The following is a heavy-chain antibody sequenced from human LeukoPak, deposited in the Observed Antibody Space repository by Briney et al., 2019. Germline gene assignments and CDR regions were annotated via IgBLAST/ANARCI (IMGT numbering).Heavy chain of an antibody. CDR3: ARANHSGYYPNWFDP. Sequence: ASVKVSCKASGYTFTGYYMHWVRQAPGQGLEWMGWINPNSGGTNYAQKFQGRVTMTRDTSISTAYMEPSRLRSDDTAVYYCARANHSGYYPNWFDPWGQGTLVTVSS. V-gene: IGHV1-2*02. D-gene: IGHD3-22*01. CDR1: GYTFTGYY. J-gene: IGHJ5*02. CDR2: INPNSGGT.